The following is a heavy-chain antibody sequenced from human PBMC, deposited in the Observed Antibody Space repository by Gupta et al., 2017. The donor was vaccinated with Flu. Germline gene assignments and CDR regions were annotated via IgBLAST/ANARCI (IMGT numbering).Heavy chain of an antibody. D-gene: IGHD3-10*01. J-gene: IGHJ5*02. CDR3: ARGTLELWFGEFFLNWFDP. CDR1: GYSMSTGYY. V-gene: IGHV4-38-2*01. CDR2: IYHSGST. Sequence: QVQLQESGPGLVKPSETLSLTCAVSGYSMSTGYYWGWIRQPPGKGLEWNGSIYHSGSTYYSPSLKSRVTISVDTSKNQFSLKLSSVTAADTAVYYCARGTLELWFGEFFLNWFDPWGQGTLVTVSP.